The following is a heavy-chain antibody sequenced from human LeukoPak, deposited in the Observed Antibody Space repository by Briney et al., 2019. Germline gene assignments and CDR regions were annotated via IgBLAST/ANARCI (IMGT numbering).Heavy chain of an antibody. J-gene: IGHJ6*03. Sequence: GGSLRLSCAASGFAFSSYSMNWVRQAPGKGLEWVSSISSSSYIYYADSVKGRFTISRDNAKNSLYLQMNSLRAEDTAVYYCTSPAYSSSWYTVYYYYYMDVWGKGTTVTVSS. D-gene: IGHD6-13*01. CDR3: TSPAYSSSWYTVYYYYYMDV. CDR1: GFAFSSYS. CDR2: ISSSSYI. V-gene: IGHV3-21*01.